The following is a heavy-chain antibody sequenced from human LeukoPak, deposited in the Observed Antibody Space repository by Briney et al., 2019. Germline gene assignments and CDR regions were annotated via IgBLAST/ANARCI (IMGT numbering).Heavy chain of an antibody. Sequence: PSETLSLTCSVSGGSISGSSYYWGWIRQPPGKGLEWIGSIDYSGSTYYSASLKSRITISMDTSKNQFSLNLSSVTAADTAVYYCARGSYDVLTGYSTLGEYWGQGTLVTVSS. V-gene: IGHV4-39*01. CDR3: ARGSYDVLTGYSTLGEY. J-gene: IGHJ4*02. D-gene: IGHD3-9*01. CDR1: GGSISGSSYY. CDR2: IDYSGST.